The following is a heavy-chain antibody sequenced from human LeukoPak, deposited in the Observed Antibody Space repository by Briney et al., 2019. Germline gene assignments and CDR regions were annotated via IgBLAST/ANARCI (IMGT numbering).Heavy chain of an antibody. Sequence: KPGESLQISCQGSGYSFTSYWIGWVRQMPGKGLEWMGIIYPGDSDTRYSPSFQGQVTISADKSISTAYLQWSSLKASDTAMYYCARLAFQDIVVVPAAGGGDYWGQGTLVTVSS. CDR3: ARLAFQDIVVVPAAGGGDY. J-gene: IGHJ4*02. D-gene: IGHD2-2*01. CDR1: GYSFTSYW. CDR2: IYPGDSDT. V-gene: IGHV5-51*01.